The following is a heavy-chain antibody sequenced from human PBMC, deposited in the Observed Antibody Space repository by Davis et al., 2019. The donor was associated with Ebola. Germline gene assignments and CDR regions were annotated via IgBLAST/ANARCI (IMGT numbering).Heavy chain of an antibody. CDR3: ARDLGIAVAGMGDY. D-gene: IGHD6-19*01. V-gene: IGHV1-58*02. Sequence: SVKVSCKASGGTFSSYAISWVRQAPGQRLEWIGWIVVGSGNTNYAQKFQERVTITRDMSTSTAYMELSSLRSEDTAVYYCARDLGIAVAGMGDYWGQGTLVTVSS. CDR1: GGTFSSYA. CDR2: IVVGSGNT. J-gene: IGHJ4*02.